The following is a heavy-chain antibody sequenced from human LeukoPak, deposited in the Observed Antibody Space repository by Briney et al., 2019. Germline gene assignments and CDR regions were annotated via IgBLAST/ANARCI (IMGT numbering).Heavy chain of an antibody. CDR2: IYTSEGT. CDR1: GGSISRYY. Sequence: TSETLSLTCSVSGGSISRYYWSWIRQSAGKGLEWIGRIYTSEGTIYNPSLKSRVTVSADTSKNQLSLKLRFVTAADTAVYYCARAAPGLRLGIDYWGQGTLVTVSS. V-gene: IGHV4-4*07. D-gene: IGHD3-16*01. CDR3: ARAAPGLRLGIDY. J-gene: IGHJ4*02.